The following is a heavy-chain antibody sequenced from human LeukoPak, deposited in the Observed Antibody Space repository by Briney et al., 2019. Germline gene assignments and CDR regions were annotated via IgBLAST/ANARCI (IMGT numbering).Heavy chain of an antibody. D-gene: IGHD1-1*01. CDR1: GYTFTGYY. CDR2: INPNSGGT. CDR3: ARVQDNWNDGFDY. Sequence: ASVKASCKASGYTFTGYYMHWVRQAPGQGLEWMGRINPNSGGTNYAQKFQGRVTMTRDTSISTAYMELSKLRSDDTAVYYCARVQDNWNDGFDYWGQGTLVTVPS. J-gene: IGHJ4*02. V-gene: IGHV1-2*06.